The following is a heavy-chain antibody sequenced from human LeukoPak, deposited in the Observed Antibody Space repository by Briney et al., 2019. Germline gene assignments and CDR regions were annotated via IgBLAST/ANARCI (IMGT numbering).Heavy chain of an antibody. CDR3: ARTTGHFDY. D-gene: IGHD2-8*02. CDR1: GDRVSSKSAA. J-gene: IGHJ4*02. Sequence: SQTLSLTCAISGDRVSSKSAAWNWIRQSPSRGLEWLGRSYYRSKWYNEYAVSMKSRITFNSDTSKNQFPLQLNSVAPEDTAVYYCARTTGHFDYWGQGTLVTVSS. V-gene: IGHV6-1*01. CDR2: SYYRSKWYN.